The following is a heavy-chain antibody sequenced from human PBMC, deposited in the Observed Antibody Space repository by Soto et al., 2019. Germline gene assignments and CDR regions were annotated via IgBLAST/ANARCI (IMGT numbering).Heavy chain of an antibody. CDR1: GGSISGGDYY. V-gene: IGHV4-30-4*01. CDR3: VRERSSVWFDP. Sequence: PSETLSLTCTVSGGSISGGDYYRTWIRQPPGKGLEWIGYIYYSGSTYYNPSLKSRVTISVDTSKNQFSLKLSSVTAADTAVYYCVRERSSVWFDPWGQGTLVTVSS. D-gene: IGHD6-6*01. CDR2: IYYSGST. J-gene: IGHJ5*02.